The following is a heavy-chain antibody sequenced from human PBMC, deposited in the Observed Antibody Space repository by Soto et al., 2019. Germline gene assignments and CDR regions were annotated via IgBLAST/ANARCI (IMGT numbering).Heavy chain of an antibody. D-gene: IGHD4-17*01. V-gene: IGHV2-70*01. J-gene: IGHJ4*02. CDR3: ARTSDGDYVFDY. CDR2: IDWDDDK. Sequence: SGPTLVNPTQTLTLTCSFSGFSLSTSAVCVSWIRQPPGKALEWLALIDWDDDKYYNTSLKTRLTISKDTSKNQVVLTMTNMDPVDTATYYCARTSDGDYVFDYWGQGTLVTVSS. CDR1: GFSLSTSAVC.